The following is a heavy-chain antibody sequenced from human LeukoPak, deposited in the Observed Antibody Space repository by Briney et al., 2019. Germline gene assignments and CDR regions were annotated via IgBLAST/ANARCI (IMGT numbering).Heavy chain of an antibody. CDR3: ARDPSYYGSGSHYDY. Sequence: GASVKVSCTASGGTFSSYAISWVRQAPGQGLEWMGGIIPIFGTANYAQKFQGRVTITADESTSTAYMELSSLRSEDTAVYYCARDPSYYGSGSHYDYWGQGTLVTVSS. CDR2: IIPIFGTA. CDR1: GGTFSSYA. D-gene: IGHD3-10*01. J-gene: IGHJ4*02. V-gene: IGHV1-69*13.